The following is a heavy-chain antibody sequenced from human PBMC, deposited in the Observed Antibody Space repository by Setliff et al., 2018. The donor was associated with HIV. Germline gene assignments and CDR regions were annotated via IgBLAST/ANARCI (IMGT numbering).Heavy chain of an antibody. CDR2: IRSSGDT. CDR3: ARRGYDAFDI. Sequence: SETLSLTCTVSGVSISSYYWSWIRQPPGEGLEWIASIRSSGDTYYNPSLQSRVIISVDTSNNQISLKLTSVTAADTAVYYCARRGYDAFDIWGQGTMVTVSS. CDR1: GVSISSYY. J-gene: IGHJ3*02. D-gene: IGHD2-15*01. V-gene: IGHV4-59*05.